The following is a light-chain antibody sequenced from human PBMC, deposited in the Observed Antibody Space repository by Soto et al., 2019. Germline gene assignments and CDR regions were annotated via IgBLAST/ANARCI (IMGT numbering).Light chain of an antibody. V-gene: IGKV1-5*03. CDR2: KAS. Sequence: DIQMTQSPSTLSASVGDRVTITCRASQSISSWLAWHQHKPGTAPKLLIYKASNLVSGVPSRFSGSGSGTDFTLTISSLQSDDFATYYCQQYNSYSSTFGQGTKLETK. CDR3: QQYNSYSST. J-gene: IGKJ2*01. CDR1: QSISSW.